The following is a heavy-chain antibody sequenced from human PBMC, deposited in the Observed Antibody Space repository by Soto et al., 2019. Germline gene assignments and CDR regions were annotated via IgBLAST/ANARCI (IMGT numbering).Heavy chain of an antibody. CDR1: GFIFSDYY. CDR3: ARVGQDYYYGMDV. J-gene: IGHJ6*02. Sequence: GGSLRLSCAASGFIFSDYYMSWIRQAPGKGLEWVSYISSVTGTIYYADSVKGRFTISRDNAKDSLYLQLNSLRAEDTAVYYCARVGQDYYYGMDVWGQGTTVTVSS. V-gene: IGHV3-11*01. CDR2: ISSVTGTI.